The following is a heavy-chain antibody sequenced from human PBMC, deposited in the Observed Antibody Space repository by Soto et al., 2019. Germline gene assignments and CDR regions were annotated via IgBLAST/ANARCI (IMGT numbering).Heavy chain of an antibody. V-gene: IGHV3-7*01. CDR3: ASQRRDGDLGGY. Sequence: VQVVESGGGLVQPGGSLRLSCVGSGFTFSTYWMTWVRQAPGKGLEWVANIKQDGSEKHYVDSVKGRFTISRDNRKNSLYLQMSSLRAEDTAVYYCASQRRDGDLGGYWGQGTLVTVSS. CDR1: GFTFSTYW. D-gene: IGHD3-16*01. J-gene: IGHJ4*02. CDR2: IKQDGSEK.